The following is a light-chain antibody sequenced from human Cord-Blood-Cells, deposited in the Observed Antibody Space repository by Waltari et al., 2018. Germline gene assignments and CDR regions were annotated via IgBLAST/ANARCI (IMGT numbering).Light chain of an antibody. CDR2: TLS. V-gene: IGKV2-40*01. CDR3: MQRIEFPYT. Sequence: DIVMTQTPLSLPVTPGEPASISCRSSQSLLDSDDGNTYVDWYLQKPGQSPQLLIYTLSDRASGVPDRFSGSGSGTDFTLKISRVEAEDVGVYYCMQRIEFPYTFGQGTKLEIK. J-gene: IGKJ2*01. CDR1: QSLLDSDDGNTY.